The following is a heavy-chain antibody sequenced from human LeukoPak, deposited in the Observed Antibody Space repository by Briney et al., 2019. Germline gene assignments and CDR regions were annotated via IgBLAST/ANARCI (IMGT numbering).Heavy chain of an antibody. Sequence: SETLSLTCTVSGGSINTYYWSWIRQPAGKGLEWIGRIYSSGTTHYNPSLKSRVTMSVDTSKNQFSLKLSSVTAADTAVYYCAKDYGPLWYDSSAVSWGADYWGQGTLVTVSS. D-gene: IGHD3-22*01. CDR3: AKDYGPLWYDSSAVSWGADY. CDR1: GGSINTYY. V-gene: IGHV4-4*07. CDR2: IYSSGTT. J-gene: IGHJ4*02.